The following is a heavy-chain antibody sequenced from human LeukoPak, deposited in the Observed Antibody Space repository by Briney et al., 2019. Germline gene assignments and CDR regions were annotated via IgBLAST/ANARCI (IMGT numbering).Heavy chain of an antibody. CDR2: IGISSKKI. J-gene: IGHJ6*03. Sequence: GGSLRLSGAASGFTLRGYTMNWVRQAPGKGLEWVSSIGISSKKIYYADSVKGRFIISRDNAKNSLYLQMKSLRAEDTDVYYCARAEKDYDFGSGYYTDYCYYYYMDVWGKGTTVTVSS. D-gene: IGHD3-3*01. CDR1: GFTLRGYT. CDR3: ARAEKDYDFGSGYYTDYCYYYYMDV. V-gene: IGHV3-21*01.